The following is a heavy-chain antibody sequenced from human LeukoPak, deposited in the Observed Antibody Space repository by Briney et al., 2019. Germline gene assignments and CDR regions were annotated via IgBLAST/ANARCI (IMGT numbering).Heavy chain of an antibody. Sequence: SVKVSCKVSGYTLTELSMHWVRQAPGKGLEWMGGFDPEDGETIYAQKFQGRVTMTEDTSTDTAYMELSSLRSEDTAVYYCATQSGGDEYYFDYWGQGTLVTVSS. CDR2: FDPEDGET. J-gene: IGHJ4*02. D-gene: IGHD2-21*01. V-gene: IGHV1-24*01. CDR1: GYTLTELS. CDR3: ATQSGGDEYYFDY.